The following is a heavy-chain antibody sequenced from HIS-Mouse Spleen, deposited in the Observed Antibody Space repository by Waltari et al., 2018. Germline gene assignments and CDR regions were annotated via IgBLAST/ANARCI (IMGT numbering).Heavy chain of an antibody. V-gene: IGHV4-39*07. Sequence: QLQLQESGPGLVKPSETLSLTCTVSGGSISSSSYYWGWIRQPPGKGLEWIGSIYYSGSNYHNPALKNRVTISVDTAQNQFSLKLSSVTAAETAGYYCAGEIPYCRSWYHWYFDLWGRGTLVTVSS. CDR2: IYYSGSN. CDR1: GGSISSSSYY. D-gene: IGHD6-13*01. J-gene: IGHJ2*01. CDR3: AGEIPYCRSWYHWYFDL.